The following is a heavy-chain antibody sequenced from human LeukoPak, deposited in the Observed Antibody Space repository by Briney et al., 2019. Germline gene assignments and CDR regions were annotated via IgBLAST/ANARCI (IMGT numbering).Heavy chain of an antibody. V-gene: IGHV4-59*08. J-gene: IGHJ4*02. CDR1: GFTFSTYW. Sequence: GSLRLSCAASGFTFSTYWMSWVRQHPGKGLEWIGYIYYSGSTNYNPSLKSRVTISVDTSKNQFSLKLSSVTAADTAVYYCARRGGHGGSFDYWGQGTLVTVSS. D-gene: IGHD4-23*01. CDR2: IYYSGST. CDR3: ARRGGHGGSFDY.